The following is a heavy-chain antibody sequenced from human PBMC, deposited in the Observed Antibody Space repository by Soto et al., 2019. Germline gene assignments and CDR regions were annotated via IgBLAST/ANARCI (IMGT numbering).Heavy chain of an antibody. CDR2: INAGNGNT. J-gene: IGHJ6*02. V-gene: IGHV1-3*01. D-gene: IGHD3-22*01. CDR1: GYTFTTYA. Sequence: ASVKVSCKGSGYTFTTYAVQWVRQAPGQRLEWMGWINAGNGNTKYAQRLQGRVTMTTDTSTRTAYMDIRGLRSDDTAIYYCARGGYYDSSGARNYHYYGMDVWGQGTTVTVSS. CDR3: ARGGYYDSSGARNYHYYGMDV.